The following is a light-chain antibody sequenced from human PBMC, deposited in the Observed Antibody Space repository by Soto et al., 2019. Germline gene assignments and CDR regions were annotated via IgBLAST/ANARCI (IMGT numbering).Light chain of an antibody. CDR2: GAS. CDR3: QQDNNWPPLMCT. CDR1: QNVSSN. J-gene: IGKJ2*02. Sequence: EIVMMQSPATLSVSPGERATLSCRASQNVSSNLAWYQQKPGQAPRLLIYGASTRATGIPARFSGSGSGTEFTLTISSLQSEDFAVYYCQQDNNWPPLMCTFGQGTKLEI. V-gene: IGKV3-15*01.